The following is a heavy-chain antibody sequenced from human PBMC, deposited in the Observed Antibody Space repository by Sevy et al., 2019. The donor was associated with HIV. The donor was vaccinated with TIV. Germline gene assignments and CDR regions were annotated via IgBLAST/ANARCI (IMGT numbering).Heavy chain of an antibody. J-gene: IGHJ5*02. Sequence: GGSLRLSCAASGFTFSSYAMSWVRQAPGKGLEWVSAISGSGGSTYYADSVKGRFTISRDNSKNTLFLQMNSLRAEDTAVYYCAKDRSIVVVVAATWGQGTLVTVSS. CDR3: AKDRSIVVVVAAT. CDR2: ISGSGGST. D-gene: IGHD2-15*01. V-gene: IGHV3-23*01. CDR1: GFTFSSYA.